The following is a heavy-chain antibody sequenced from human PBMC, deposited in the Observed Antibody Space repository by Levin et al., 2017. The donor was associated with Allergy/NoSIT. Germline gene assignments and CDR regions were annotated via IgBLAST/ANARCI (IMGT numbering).Heavy chain of an antibody. Sequence: ASVKVSCKASGYTFTSYGISWVRQAPGQGLEWMGWISAYNGNTNYAQKLQGRVTMTTDTSTSTAYMELRSLRSDDTAVYYCARLSEDCSSTSCYVFYAFDIWGQGTMVTVSS. J-gene: IGHJ3*02. D-gene: IGHD2-2*01. CDR3: ARLSEDCSSTSCYVFYAFDI. V-gene: IGHV1-18*01. CDR2: ISAYNGNT. CDR1: GYTFTSYG.